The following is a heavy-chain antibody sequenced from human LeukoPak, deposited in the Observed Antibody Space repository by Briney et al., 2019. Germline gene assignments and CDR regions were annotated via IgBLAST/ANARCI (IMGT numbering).Heavy chain of an antibody. V-gene: IGHV3-23*01. D-gene: IGHD2-15*01. J-gene: IGHJ4*02. CDR2: ITGSDDTT. CDR1: GFTFSSDA. CDR3: AKGPQLYGGYQPDY. Sequence: PGGSLRLSCAASGFTFSSDAMTWVRQAPGEGLEWVSTITGSDDTTYYADSVKGRFTISRDYSKNTVHLQLNNLRAEDTAMYYCAKGPQLYGGYQPDYWGQGTLVTVSS.